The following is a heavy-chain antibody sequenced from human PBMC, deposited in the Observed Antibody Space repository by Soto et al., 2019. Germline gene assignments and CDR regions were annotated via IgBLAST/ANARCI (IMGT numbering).Heavy chain of an antibody. CDR2: INPNSGGT. Sequence: ASVKVSCKASGYTFTGYYMHWVRRAPGQGLEWMGWINPNSGGTNYAQKFQGRVTMTRDTSISTAYMELSRLRSDDTAVYYCARGPPITVYGMDVWGQGTTVTVSS. CDR1: GYTFTGYY. V-gene: IGHV1-2*02. CDR3: ARGPPITVYGMDV. D-gene: IGHD3-10*01. J-gene: IGHJ6*02.